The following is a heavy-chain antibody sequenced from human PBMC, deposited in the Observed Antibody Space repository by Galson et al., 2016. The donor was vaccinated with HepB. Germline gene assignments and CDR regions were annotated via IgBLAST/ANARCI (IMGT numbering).Heavy chain of an antibody. CDR3: TRLPDVPTIGFDWFDP. V-gene: IGHV4-39*01. CDR2: IYYGGRT. D-gene: IGHD2-21*02. Sequence: ETLSLTCTVSGGPISSRSYYWGWIRQPPGKGLEWIGSIYYGGRTSYNPSLKSRVTISVDTSKTQFSLKMNSVTATDTAVYYCTRLPDVPTIGFDWFDPWGQGTLVTVSS. CDR1: GGPISSRSYY. J-gene: IGHJ5*02.